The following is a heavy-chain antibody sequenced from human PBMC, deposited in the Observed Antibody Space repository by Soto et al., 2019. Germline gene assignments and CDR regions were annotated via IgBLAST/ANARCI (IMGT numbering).Heavy chain of an antibody. CDR1: GFTFSSYG. J-gene: IGHJ4*02. V-gene: IGHV3-30*18. CDR2: ISYDGSNK. Sequence: QVQLVESGGGVVQPGRSLRLSCAASGFTFSSYGMHWVRQAPGKGLEWVAVISYDGSNKYYADSVKGRFTISRDNSKNTLYRQMNSLRAEDTAVYYCAKDGFRYSSGWYGFAKDYWGQGTLVTVSS. CDR3: AKDGFRYSSGWYGFAKDY. D-gene: IGHD6-19*01.